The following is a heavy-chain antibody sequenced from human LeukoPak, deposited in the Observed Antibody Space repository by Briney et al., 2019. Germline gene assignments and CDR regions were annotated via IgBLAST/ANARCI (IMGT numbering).Heavy chain of an antibody. D-gene: IGHD3-9*01. CDR1: GFTFSAYE. V-gene: IGHV3-48*03. CDR3: ARDERSMLTGHGFDY. J-gene: IGHJ4*02. Sequence: PGGSLRLSCAASGFTFSAYEMNWVRQAPGKGLEWVSYISDSGTTIYYADSVKGRFTISRDNAKNSLYLQMNSLRVEDTAVYYCARDERSMLTGHGFDYWGQGTLVTVSS. CDR2: ISDSGTTI.